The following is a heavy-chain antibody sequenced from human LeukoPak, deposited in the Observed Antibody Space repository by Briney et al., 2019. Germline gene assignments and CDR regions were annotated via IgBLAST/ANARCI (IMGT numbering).Heavy chain of an antibody. CDR1: GFTFSSYG. J-gene: IGHJ4*02. Sequence: GGSLRLSCAASGFTFSSYGMHWVRQAPGRGLEWVAFIRYDGSNKYYADSVKGRFTISRANSKNTLYLQMNSLRAEDTALYYCAKYRPDSYGYRDYWGQGTLITVSS. CDR2: IRYDGSNK. V-gene: IGHV3-30*02. D-gene: IGHD5-18*01. CDR3: AKYRPDSYGYRDY.